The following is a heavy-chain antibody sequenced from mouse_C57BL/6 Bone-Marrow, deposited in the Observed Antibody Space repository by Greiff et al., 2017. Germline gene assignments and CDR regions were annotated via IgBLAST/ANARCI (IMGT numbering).Heavy chain of an antibody. CDR1: FYTFTIYF. CDR2: IDPSDSYT. CDR3: AREAYYVAMDY. V-gene: IGHV1-69*01. Sequence: QVQLQHPFSSLFLPFPSFHLSFNSSFYTFTIYFIHWVKQRPGQGLEWIGEIDPSDSYTNYNQKFKGKSTLTVDKSSSTAYMQLSSLTSEDSAVYYCAREAYYVAMDYWGQGTSVTVSS. D-gene: IGHD1-1*01. J-gene: IGHJ4*01.